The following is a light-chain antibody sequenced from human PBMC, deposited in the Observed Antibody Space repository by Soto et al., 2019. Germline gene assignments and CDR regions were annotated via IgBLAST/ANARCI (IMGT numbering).Light chain of an antibody. CDR2: GAS. CDR3: QQYYSTHAIT. CDR1: QSVSSK. V-gene: IGKV3D-15*01. Sequence: EILMTQSPATLSVSPGERATLSCRASQSVSSKLAWYQQKPGQAPRLLIYGASTRATGIPARFSGSGSGTEFTLTISSLKAEGVAVYYCQQYYSTHAITFGQGTRLEIK. J-gene: IGKJ5*01.